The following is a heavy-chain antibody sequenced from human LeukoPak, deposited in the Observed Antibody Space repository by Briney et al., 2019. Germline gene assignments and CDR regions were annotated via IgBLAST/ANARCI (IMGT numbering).Heavy chain of an antibody. V-gene: IGHV3-21*01. Sequence: GGSLRLSCAASGFTFSTYSMNWVRQAPGKGLEWVSYISSRSSYIYYADSVKGRFTISRDNAKSSLYLQMNSLRAEDTAVYYCARELKDYYSMDVWGQGTTVTVSS. J-gene: IGHJ6*02. CDR3: ARELKDYYSMDV. CDR1: GFTFSTYS. CDR2: ISSRSSYI.